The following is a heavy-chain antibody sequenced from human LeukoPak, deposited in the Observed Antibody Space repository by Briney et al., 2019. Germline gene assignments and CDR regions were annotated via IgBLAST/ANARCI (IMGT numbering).Heavy chain of an antibody. Sequence: GASVKVSCKASGYTFSNYGISWVRQAPGLGLEWMGWTSYNGNTNYAQKFQDRVTMTTDTSTTTAYMELRSLESNDTAVYYCARGEAVAGTFIDYWGQGTLVTVSS. D-gene: IGHD6-19*01. J-gene: IGHJ4*02. V-gene: IGHV1-18*04. CDR1: GYTFSNYG. CDR3: ARGEAVAGTFIDY. CDR2: TSYNGNT.